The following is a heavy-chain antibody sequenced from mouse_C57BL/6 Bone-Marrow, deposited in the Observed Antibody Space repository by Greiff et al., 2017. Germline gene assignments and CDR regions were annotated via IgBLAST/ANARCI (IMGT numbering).Heavy chain of an antibody. CDR3: SNLLAY. J-gene: IGHJ3*01. V-gene: IGHV1-69*01. CDR2: IDPSDSYT. Sequence: QVQLQQSGAELVMPGASVKLSCKASGYTFTSYWMNWVKQRPGQGLEWIGEIDPSDSYTNYNQKFKGKSTLTVDKSSSTAYMQLSSLTSEDSAVYYCSNLLAYWGQGTLVTVSA. CDR1: GYTFTSYW.